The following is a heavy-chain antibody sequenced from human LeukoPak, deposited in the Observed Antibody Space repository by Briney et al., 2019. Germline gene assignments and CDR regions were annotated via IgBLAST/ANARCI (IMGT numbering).Heavy chain of an antibody. D-gene: IGHD2-2*01. CDR3: ARDPGPYCTTTSCYVDY. V-gene: IGHV4-59*01. CDR2: IYYSGYT. Sequence: SETLSLTCTVSGASISSYYWSWIRQPPGKGLEWIGCIYYSGYTNHNPSLKNRVTMSVDTSKNQFSLKVSSVTAADTAVYYCARDPGPYCTTTSCYVDYWGRGTLVTVSS. CDR1: GASISSYY. J-gene: IGHJ4*02.